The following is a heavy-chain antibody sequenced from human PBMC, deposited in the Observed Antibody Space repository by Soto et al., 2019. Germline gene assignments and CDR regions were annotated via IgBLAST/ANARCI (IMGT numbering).Heavy chain of an antibody. D-gene: IGHD1-26*01. Sequence: SETLSLTCTVSGGSISSYYWSWIRQPPGKGLEWIGYIYYSGSTNYNPSLKSRVTISVDTSKNQFSLKLSSVTAADTAVYYCATVWENYFDSWGQGPLITVSS. CDR3: ATVWENYFDS. CDR2: IYYSGST. V-gene: IGHV4-59*01. J-gene: IGHJ4*02. CDR1: GGSISSYY.